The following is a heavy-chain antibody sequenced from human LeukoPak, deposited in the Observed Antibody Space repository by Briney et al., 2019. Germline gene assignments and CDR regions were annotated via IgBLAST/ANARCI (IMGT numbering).Heavy chain of an antibody. D-gene: IGHD2-2*01. CDR2: IYWSSSGT. V-gene: IGHV3-9*02. CDR3: ATDDKYAPSS. Sequence: GRSLRLSCVVSGFNSEDHAMHWVRQAPGKGLEWVSGIYWSSSGTGYADSVKGRFTVSRDSAKNSLYLQMNSLRPEDTALYYCATDDKYAPSSWGQGTLVTVS. J-gene: IGHJ5*02. CDR1: GFNSEDHA.